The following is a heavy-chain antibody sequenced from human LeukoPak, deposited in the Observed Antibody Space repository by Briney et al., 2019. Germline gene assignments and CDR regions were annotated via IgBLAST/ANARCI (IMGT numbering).Heavy chain of an antibody. CDR3: AKDSLPPVDP. CDR2: ISGSSSII. Sequence: GGSLRLSCEASGFTFSSYSMNWVRQAPGKGLEWVSFISGSSSIIHYADSVKGRFTISRDNAKNSLYLQMNSLRAEDTAVYHCAKDSLPPVDPWGQGTLVTVSS. J-gene: IGHJ5*02. CDR1: GFTFSSYS. V-gene: IGHV3-48*04.